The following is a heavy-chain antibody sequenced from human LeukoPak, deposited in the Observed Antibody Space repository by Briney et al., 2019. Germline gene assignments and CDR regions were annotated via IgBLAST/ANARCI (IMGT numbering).Heavy chain of an antibody. Sequence: GGSLTLSCAPSGFTLSSYAMRGVRQATGGGLEWVSAISGSGGSIYYADCVRGRFTISRDNSKNTLYLQMNSLRAEDTAVYYCAKGRSGSCVFFRDFDYWGQGTLVTVSS. CDR2: ISGSGGSI. CDR3: AKGRSGSCVFFRDFDY. V-gene: IGHV3-23*01. CDR1: GFTLSSYA. J-gene: IGHJ4*02. D-gene: IGHD1-26*01.